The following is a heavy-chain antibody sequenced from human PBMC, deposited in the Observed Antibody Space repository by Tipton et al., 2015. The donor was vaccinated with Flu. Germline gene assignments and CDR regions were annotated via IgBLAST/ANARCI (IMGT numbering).Heavy chain of an antibody. D-gene: IGHD4-11*01. V-gene: IGHV4-38-2*02. CDR1: GDSISSDYY. J-gene: IGHJ5*02. Sequence: TLSLTCTISGDSISSDYYWGWIRQPPGKGLEWIGNIFHTGSTYHNPSLKSRVTISINTSKNQFSLKVFSVTAADTAVYYCARRDYGNYVSDPKNCFDPWGQGILVTVSS. CDR2: IFHTGST. CDR3: ARRDYGNYVSDPKNCFDP.